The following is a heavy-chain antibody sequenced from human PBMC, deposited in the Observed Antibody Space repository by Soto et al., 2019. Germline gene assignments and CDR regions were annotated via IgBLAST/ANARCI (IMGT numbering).Heavy chain of an antibody. Sequence: SETLSLTCTVSGGSISSGDYYWSWIRQPPGKGLEWIGYIYYSGSTYYNPSLKSRVTISVDTSKNQFSLKLSSVTAADTAVYYCARHEKFISGWSKCWFDPWGQGTLVTVSS. V-gene: IGHV4-30-4*01. CDR1: GGSISSGDYY. CDR2: IYYSGST. J-gene: IGHJ5*02. D-gene: IGHD6-19*01. CDR3: ARHEKFISGWSKCWFDP.